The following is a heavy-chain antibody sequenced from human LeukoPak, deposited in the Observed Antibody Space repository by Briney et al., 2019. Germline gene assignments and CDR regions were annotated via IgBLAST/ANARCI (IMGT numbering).Heavy chain of an antibody. Sequence: SETLSLTCAVYGGSFSGYYWSWIRQPPGKGLEWIGEINHSGSTNYNPSLKSRVTISVDTSKNQFSLKLSSVTAADTAVYYCARDLTGITGTTPWFDPWGQGTLVTVSS. CDR3: ARDLTGITGTTPWFDP. D-gene: IGHD1-7*01. V-gene: IGHV4-34*01. CDR2: INHSGST. J-gene: IGHJ5*02. CDR1: GGSFSGYY.